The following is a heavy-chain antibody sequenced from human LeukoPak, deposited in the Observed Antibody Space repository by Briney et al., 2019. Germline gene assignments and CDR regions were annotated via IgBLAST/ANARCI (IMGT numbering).Heavy chain of an antibody. CDR2: IIYSGNT. J-gene: IGHJ4*02. D-gene: IGHD4-17*01. V-gene: IGHV4-59*01. CDR3: AREGRQDYVYFDY. CDR1: GGSISDYY. Sequence: PSETLSLTCTVSGGSISDYYWSWIRQPPGKGLEWIGYIIYSGNTNYNPSLKSRVTISVDTSKNQFSLRLTSVTAADTAVFYCAREGRQDYVYFDYWGQGSLVTVSS.